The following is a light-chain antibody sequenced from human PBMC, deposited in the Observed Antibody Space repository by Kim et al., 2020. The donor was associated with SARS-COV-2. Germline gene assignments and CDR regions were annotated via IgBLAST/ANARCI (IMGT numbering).Light chain of an antibody. J-gene: IGLJ3*02. V-gene: IGLV1-44*01. CDR1: FSNIGANI. CDR2: TTK. CDR3: AAWDDSLDGWV. Sequence: GQTVTISCSGDFSNIGANIVNWYQHFPGTAPKLLIHTTKQRRSGVPDRFSGSGSGTSASLAISGLQSEDEADYYCAAWDDSLDGWVFGGGTQLTVL.